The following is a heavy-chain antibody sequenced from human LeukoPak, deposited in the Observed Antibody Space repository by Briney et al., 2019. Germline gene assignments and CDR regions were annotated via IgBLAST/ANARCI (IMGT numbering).Heavy chain of an antibody. J-gene: IGHJ4*02. Sequence: QPGGSLRLSCAASGFTFSSYWMHWVRQAPGRGLVWVSRINSDGSSTSYADSVKGRFTISRDNSKNILFLQMHSLRAEDTAVYYCAALPTGYQNFDYWGQGTLVTVSS. CDR2: INSDGSST. V-gene: IGHV3-74*01. D-gene: IGHD3-9*01. CDR3: AALPTGYQNFDY. CDR1: GFTFSSYW.